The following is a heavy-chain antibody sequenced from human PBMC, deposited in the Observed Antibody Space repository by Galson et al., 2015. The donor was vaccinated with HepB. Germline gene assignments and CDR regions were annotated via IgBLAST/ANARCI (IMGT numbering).Heavy chain of an antibody. Sequence: SVKVSCKASGYTFTSYDINWVRQATGQGLEWMGWMNPNSGNTGYAQKFQGRVTMTRNTSISTAYMELSSLRSEDTAVYYCARSPRYCSSTSRYGLRRNYYYYYMDVWGKGTTVTVSS. D-gene: IGHD2-2*01. CDR3: ARSPRYCSSTSRYGLRRNYYYYYMDV. CDR1: GYTFTSYD. V-gene: IGHV1-8*01. CDR2: MNPNSGNT. J-gene: IGHJ6*03.